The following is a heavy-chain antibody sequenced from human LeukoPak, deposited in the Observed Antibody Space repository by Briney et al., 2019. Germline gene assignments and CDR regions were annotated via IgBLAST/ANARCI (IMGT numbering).Heavy chain of an antibody. CDR3: AKDRSIGTYYTFDH. D-gene: IGHD1-26*01. J-gene: IGHJ4*02. CDR2: ISASGVMT. V-gene: IGHV3-23*01. Sequence: PGGSLRLSCAASGFTFTNYAMTWVRQAPGKGLEWVPSISASGVMTYYADSVKGRFTVSRDTSKNSLYLQMSSLTAADTAVYYCAKDRSIGTYYTFDHWGQGTLVTVSS. CDR1: GFTFTNYA.